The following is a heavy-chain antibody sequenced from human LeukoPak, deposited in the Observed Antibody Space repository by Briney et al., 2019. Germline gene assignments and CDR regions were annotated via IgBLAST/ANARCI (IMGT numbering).Heavy chain of an antibody. CDR3: ARAVYGDKGGGAFDI. Sequence: ASVKVSCKASGYTFTSYYMHWVRQAPGKGREWMGIINPSGGSTRYEQKFQGRVTMTRDTSTSTVYMELSSLRSEDTAVYYCARAVYGDKGGGAFDIWGQGTMVTVSS. D-gene: IGHD4-23*01. V-gene: IGHV1-46*01. CDR1: GYTFTSYY. J-gene: IGHJ3*02. CDR2: INPSGGST.